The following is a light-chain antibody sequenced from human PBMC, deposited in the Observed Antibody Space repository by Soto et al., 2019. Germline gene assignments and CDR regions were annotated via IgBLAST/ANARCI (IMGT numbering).Light chain of an antibody. Sequence: DIQMTQSPSSLSASVEDRFIITCRASQSISSYLNWYQQKPGKAPKLLIYAASSLQSGVPSRFSGSGSGTEFTLTISSLQPDDFATYYCQQYNTYSTFGQGTRLEIK. J-gene: IGKJ5*01. CDR2: AAS. CDR3: QQYNTYST. CDR1: QSISSY. V-gene: IGKV1-39*01.